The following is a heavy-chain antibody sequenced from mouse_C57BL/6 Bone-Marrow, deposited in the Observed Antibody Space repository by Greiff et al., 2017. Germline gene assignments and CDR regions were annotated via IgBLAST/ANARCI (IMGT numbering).Heavy chain of an antibody. CDR2: SRNKANDYTT. V-gene: IGHV7-1*01. CDR3: ARDINYLDY. CDR1: GFTFSDFY. J-gene: IGHJ4*01. D-gene: IGHD1-1*02. Sequence: EVKLVESGGGLVQSGRSLRLSCATSGFTFSDFYMEWVRQAPGKGLEWIAASRNKANDYTTEYSASVKGRFIVSRDTSQSILYLQMNALRAEDTAIYYCARDINYLDYWGQGTSVTVSS.